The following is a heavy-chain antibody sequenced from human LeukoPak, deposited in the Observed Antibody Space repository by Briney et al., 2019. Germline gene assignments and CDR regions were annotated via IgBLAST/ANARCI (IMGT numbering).Heavy chain of an antibody. D-gene: IGHD3-10*01. CDR1: GFTFSSYG. Sequence: GGSLRLSCAASGFTFSSYGMHWVRQAPDKGLEWVAVISYDGSNKYYADPVKGRFTISRDNSKNTLYLQMNSLRAEDTAVYYCAKIFAYYGSGSYYNDYWGQGTLVTVSS. CDR2: ISYDGSNK. CDR3: AKIFAYYGSGSYYNDY. J-gene: IGHJ4*02. V-gene: IGHV3-30*18.